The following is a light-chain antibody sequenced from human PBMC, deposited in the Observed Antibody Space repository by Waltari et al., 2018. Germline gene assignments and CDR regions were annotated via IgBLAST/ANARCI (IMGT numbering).Light chain of an antibody. J-gene: IGLJ2*01. CDR3: NSFAGSDTVV. CDR2: DVN. Sequence: QSALTQPPSASGSPGQSVTISCTGTSGDIGAYNSVNWYRQHPGKVPKLMIYDVNRRPAGGPDRFSGSKSGNTASLTVSGLQPEDEAVYYCNSFAGSDTVVFGGGTTLTVL. V-gene: IGLV2-8*01. CDR1: SGDIGAYNS.